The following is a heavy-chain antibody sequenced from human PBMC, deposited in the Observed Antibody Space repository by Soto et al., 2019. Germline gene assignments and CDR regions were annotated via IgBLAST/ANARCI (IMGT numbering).Heavy chain of an antibody. D-gene: IGHD6-19*01. CDR2: ISASSGST. V-gene: IGHV3-23*01. CDR1: EFTFSNYA. Sequence: GGSLRLSCAASEFTFSNYAMSWVRQTPGKGLEWVSTISASSGSTFYADSVKGRFTISRDNSKNTVDLQMNSLRAEDTAVYYCVKRSGQSNGWGAFDIWGQGAMVTVSS. J-gene: IGHJ3*02. CDR3: VKRSGQSNGWGAFDI.